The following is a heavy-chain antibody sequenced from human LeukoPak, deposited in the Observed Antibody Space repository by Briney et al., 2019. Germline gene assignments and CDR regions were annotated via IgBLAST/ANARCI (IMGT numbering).Heavy chain of an antibody. CDR3: ARDVIIVVRGVITYYYYGMDV. CDR1: GFTFSSYA. J-gene: IGHJ6*04. D-gene: IGHD3-10*01. CDR2: ISYDGSNK. Sequence: GGSLRLSCAASGFTFSSYAMHWVRQAPGKGLEWVAVISYDGSNKYYADSVKGRFTISRDNSKNTLYLQMNSLRAEDTAVYYCARDVIIVVRGVITYYYYGMDVWGKGTTVTVSS. V-gene: IGHV3-30*04.